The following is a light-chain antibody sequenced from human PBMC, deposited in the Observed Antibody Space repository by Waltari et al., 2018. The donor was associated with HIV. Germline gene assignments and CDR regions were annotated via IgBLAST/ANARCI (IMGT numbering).Light chain of an antibody. CDR3: QSYDNSLSGLV. CDR1: SSNIRAGYD. V-gene: IGLV1-40*01. CDR2: RNN. Sequence: QSVLTQPPSVSGAPGPRVSISCTGSSSNIRAGYDVPWYQQLPGTAPKLLIYRNNNRPSGVPDRFSGSKSGTSASLAITGLQPEDEADYYCQSYDNSLSGLVFGGGTKLTVL. J-gene: IGLJ3*02.